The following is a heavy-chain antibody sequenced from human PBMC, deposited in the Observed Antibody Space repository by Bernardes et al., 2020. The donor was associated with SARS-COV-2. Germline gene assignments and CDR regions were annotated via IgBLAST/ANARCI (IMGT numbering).Heavy chain of an antibody. CDR1: GFAISTYW. CDR2: IRQDGSER. Sequence: GGSLRLSCAASGFAISTYWMNWVRQAPGKGLEWVVNIRQDGSERHHVDSVRGRFTISRDNSKNSLYLQMDSLRAEDTAVYYCARDTSATCGLDVWGQGTMVTVSS. D-gene: IGHD2-15*01. J-gene: IGHJ3*01. V-gene: IGHV3-7*03. CDR3: ARDTSATCGLDV.